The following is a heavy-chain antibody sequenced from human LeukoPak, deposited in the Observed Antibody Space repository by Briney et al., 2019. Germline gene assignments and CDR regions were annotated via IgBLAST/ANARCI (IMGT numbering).Heavy chain of an antibody. V-gene: IGHV3-23*01. D-gene: IGHD2-15*01. Sequence: GGSLRLSCAASGFTFSSFAMSWVRQAPGKGLEWVSAISGSGGSTYYADSVKGRFSISRENSKNTLYLQMNSLRAEDTAVYYCAKAELVGAAGAVGYWGQGTLVPVSS. CDR3: AKAELVGAAGAVGY. CDR2: ISGSGGST. J-gene: IGHJ4*02. CDR1: GFTFSSFA.